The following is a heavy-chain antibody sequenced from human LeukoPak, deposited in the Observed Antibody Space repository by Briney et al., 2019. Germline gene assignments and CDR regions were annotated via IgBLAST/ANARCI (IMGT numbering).Heavy chain of an antibody. V-gene: IGHV3-30*03. CDR2: ISYDGSNK. CDR1: GFTFSSYG. CDR3: AIQASMLPPA. Sequence: PGGSLRLSCAASGFTFSSYGMHWVRQAPGKGLEWVAVISYDGSNKYYADSVKGRFTISRDNSKNTLYLQMNSLRAEDTAVYYCAIQASMLPPAWGQGTLVTVSS. D-gene: IGHD3-16*01. J-gene: IGHJ5*02.